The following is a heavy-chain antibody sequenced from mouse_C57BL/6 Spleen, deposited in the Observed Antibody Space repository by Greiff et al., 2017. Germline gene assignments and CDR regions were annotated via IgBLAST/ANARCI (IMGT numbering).Heavy chain of an antibody. CDR3: ALYDYDVRGYAMDY. CDR2: FHPYNDDT. Sequence: QVQLKESGAELVKPGASVKMSCKASGYTFTTYPIEWMKQNHGKSLEWIGNFHPYNDDTKYNEKFKGKATLTVEKSSSTVYLELSRLTSDDSAVYYCALYDYDVRGYAMDYWGQGTSVTVSS. J-gene: IGHJ4*01. V-gene: IGHV1-47*01. CDR1: GYTFTTYP. D-gene: IGHD2-4*01.